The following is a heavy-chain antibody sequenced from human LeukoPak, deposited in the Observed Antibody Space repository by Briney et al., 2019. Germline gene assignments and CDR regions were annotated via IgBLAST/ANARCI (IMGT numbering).Heavy chain of an antibody. Sequence: SETLSLTCTVSGASITSYNGNWIRRPQGMGREWIGYIYTSGTTNYNPSLTSRVTISVDTSKSQFSLRLTSATAADAAVYYCARRRSGGRDFDYWGQGTLVTVSS. CDR2: IYTSGTT. J-gene: IGHJ4*02. CDR3: ARRRSGGRDFDY. CDR1: GASITSYN. D-gene: IGHD2-15*01. V-gene: IGHV4-4*09.